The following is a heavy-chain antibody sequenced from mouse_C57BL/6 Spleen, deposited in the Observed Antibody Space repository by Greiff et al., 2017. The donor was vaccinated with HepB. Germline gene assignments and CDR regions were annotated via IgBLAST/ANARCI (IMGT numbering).Heavy chain of an antibody. J-gene: IGHJ1*03. CDR2: IHPNSGST. D-gene: IGHD2-4*01. V-gene: IGHV1-64*01. CDR3: ARRGYDDDNGYFDV. Sequence: QVQLLQPGAELVKPGASVKLSCKASGYTFTSYWMHWVQQRPGQGLEWIGMIHPNSGSTNKNEKFKSKATLTIVKYSSTPYLQLSSLTSEDSAVYYCARRGYDDDNGYFDVWGTGPTVTVAS. CDR1: GYTFTSYW.